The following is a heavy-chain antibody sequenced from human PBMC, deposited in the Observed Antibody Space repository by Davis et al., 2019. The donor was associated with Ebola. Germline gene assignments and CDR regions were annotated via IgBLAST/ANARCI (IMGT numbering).Heavy chain of an antibody. J-gene: IGHJ6*02. CDR3: ARSLPAAMYYYYGMDV. Sequence: MPSETLSLTCTVSGGSISSYYWSWIRQPPGKGLEWIGYIYYSGSTNYNPSLKSRVTISVDTSKNQFSLKLSSVTAADTAVYYCARSLPAAMYYYYGMDVWGQGTTATVSS. CDR1: GGSISSYY. CDR2: IYYSGST. V-gene: IGHV4-59*08. D-gene: IGHD2-2*01.